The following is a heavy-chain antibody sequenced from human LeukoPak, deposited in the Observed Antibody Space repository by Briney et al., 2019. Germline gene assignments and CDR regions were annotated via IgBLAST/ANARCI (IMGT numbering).Heavy chain of an antibody. Sequence: GRSLRLSCAASGFTFSSYAMHWVRQAPGKGLEWVAVISYDGSNKYYADSVKGRFTISRDNSKNTLYLQMNSLRAEDTAVCYCAGGRYCGGDCAVHYYYYGMDVWGQGTTVTVSS. V-gene: IGHV3-30-3*01. J-gene: IGHJ6*02. CDR3: AGGRYCGGDCAVHYYYYGMDV. D-gene: IGHD2-21*02. CDR2: ISYDGSNK. CDR1: GFTFSSYA.